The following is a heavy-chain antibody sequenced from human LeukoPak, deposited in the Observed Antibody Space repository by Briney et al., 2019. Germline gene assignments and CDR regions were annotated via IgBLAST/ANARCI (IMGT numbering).Heavy chain of an antibody. J-gene: IGHJ4*02. D-gene: IGHD1-26*01. CDR3: ARLIVGATSVEY. V-gene: IGHV4-39*01. Sequence: SGTLSLTCTVSGGSVSSSSYYWGWIRQPPGKELEWIASIYYSGSTYHNPSLKSRVTISVDTSKNQFSLKLSSVTAADTAVYYCARLIVGATSVEYWGQGTLVTVSS. CDR1: GGSVSSSSYY. CDR2: IYYSGST.